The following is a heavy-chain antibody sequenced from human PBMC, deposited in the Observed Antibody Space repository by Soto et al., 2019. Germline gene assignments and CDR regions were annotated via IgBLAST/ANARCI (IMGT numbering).Heavy chain of an antibody. CDR2: IIPMLGIA. Sequence: SVKVSCKASGGTFSSYSMSWVRQAPGQGLEWMGRIIPMLGIANYAQKFQGRITITADKSTSTAYMELSSLRYEDTAVYYCASYRGSRGDYYYYYMDVWGKGTTVTAP. CDR3: ASYRGSRGDYYYYYMDV. D-gene: IGHD3-16*01. J-gene: IGHJ6*03. V-gene: IGHV1-69*02. CDR1: GGTFSSYS.